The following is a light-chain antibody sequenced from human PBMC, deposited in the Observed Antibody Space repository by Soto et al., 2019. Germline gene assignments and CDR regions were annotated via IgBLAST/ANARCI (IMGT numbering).Light chain of an antibody. CDR3: QQYGNSPPYT. J-gene: IGKJ2*01. Sequence: EVVMTQSPGTLSLSPGDRATLSCRASQSVSSSSLAWYHQKPGQAPRLLIYHTSSRATGIPDRFSGSGSGTDFTLTISRLEPEDFAVYYCQQYGNSPPYTFGQGTKVEIK. CDR1: QSVSSSS. CDR2: HTS. V-gene: IGKV3-20*01.